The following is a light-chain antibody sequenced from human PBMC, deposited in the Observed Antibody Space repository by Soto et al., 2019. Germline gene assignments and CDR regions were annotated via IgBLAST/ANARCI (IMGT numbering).Light chain of an antibody. J-gene: IGKJ1*01. CDR3: QQYSTFPWT. Sequence: DIQMPQSPSTLSACVGDRVTITCRASQTISTLLAWYQQRPGKAPNLLSYKASSLESGVPSRFSGSGSGTEFTLTISSLQPDDFATYFCQQYSTFPWTFGQGTKVEVK. CDR2: KAS. V-gene: IGKV1-5*03. CDR1: QTISTL.